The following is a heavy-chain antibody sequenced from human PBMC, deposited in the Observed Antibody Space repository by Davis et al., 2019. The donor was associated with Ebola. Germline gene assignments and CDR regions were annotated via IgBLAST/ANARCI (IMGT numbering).Heavy chain of an antibody. D-gene: IGHD6-6*01. CDR2: ISSSSSTI. V-gene: IGHV3-48*01. CDR3: ARLYGRSSWEFYYFDY. J-gene: IGHJ4*02. Sequence: GESLKISCAASGFTFSSYSMNWVRQAPGKGLEWVSYISSSSSTIYYADSVKGRFTISRDNAKNSLYLQMNSLKASDTAMYYCARLYGRSSWEFYYFDYWGQGALVTVSS. CDR1: GFTFSSYS.